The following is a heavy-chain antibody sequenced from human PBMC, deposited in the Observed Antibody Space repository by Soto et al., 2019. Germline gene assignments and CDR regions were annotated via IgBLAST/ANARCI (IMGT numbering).Heavy chain of an antibody. CDR3: ARVGGSYYSDYYYGMDV. D-gene: IGHD1-26*01. CDR1: GFTFSSYA. J-gene: IGHJ6*02. CDR2: ISYDGSNK. Sequence: GGSLRLSCAASGFTFSSYAMHWVRQAPGKGLEWVAVISYDGSNKYYADSVKGRFTISRDNSKNTLYLQMNSLRAEDTAVYYCARVGGSYYSDYYYGMDVWGQGTTVTVAS. V-gene: IGHV3-30-3*01.